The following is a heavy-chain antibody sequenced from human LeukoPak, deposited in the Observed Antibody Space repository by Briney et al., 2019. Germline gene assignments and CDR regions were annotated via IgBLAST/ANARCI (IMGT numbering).Heavy chain of an antibody. J-gene: IGHJ5*02. CDR1: GGSISSYY. Sequence: KPSETLSLTCTVSGGSISSYYWSWIRQPPGKGLEWIGYIYYSGSTNYNPSLKSRVTISVDTSKNQFSLKLSSVTAADTAVYYCARDQGRGYSYGYAASSWFDPWGQGTLVTVSS. CDR2: IYYSGST. CDR3: ARDQGRGYSYGYAASSWFDP. V-gene: IGHV4-59*01. D-gene: IGHD5-18*01.